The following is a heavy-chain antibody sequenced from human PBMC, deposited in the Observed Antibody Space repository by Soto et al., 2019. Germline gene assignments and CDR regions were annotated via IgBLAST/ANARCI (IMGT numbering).Heavy chain of an antibody. Sequence: QVQLVESGGGVVQPGRSLRLSCAASGFTFSSYAMHWVRQAPGKGLEWVAVISYDGSNKYYADSVKGRFTISRDNSKNTLYLQMNSLRAEDTAVYYCARVETAMVPKYYADGMDVWGQGTTVTVSS. D-gene: IGHD5-18*01. CDR2: ISYDGSNK. CDR3: ARVETAMVPKYYADGMDV. CDR1: GFTFSSYA. V-gene: IGHV3-30-3*01. J-gene: IGHJ6*02.